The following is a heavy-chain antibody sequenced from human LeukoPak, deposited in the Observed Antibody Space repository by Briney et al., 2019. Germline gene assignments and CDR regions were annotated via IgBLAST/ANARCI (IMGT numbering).Heavy chain of an antibody. V-gene: IGHV3-11*06. CDR3: ARGLESSYYGSGSPFNWFDP. Sequence: GGSLRLSCAASGFTFSDYYMSWIRQAPGKGLEWVSYISSSSSYTNYADSVKGRFTISRDNAKNSLYLQMNSLRAEDTAVYYCARGLESSYYGSGSPFNWFDPWGQGTLVTVSS. D-gene: IGHD3-10*01. J-gene: IGHJ5*02. CDR2: ISSSSSYT. CDR1: GFTFSDYY.